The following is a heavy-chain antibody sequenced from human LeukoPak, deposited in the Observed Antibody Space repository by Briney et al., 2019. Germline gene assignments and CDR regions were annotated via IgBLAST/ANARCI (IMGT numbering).Heavy chain of an antibody. V-gene: IGHV4-39*07. CDR1: GGSISGSSYY. Sequence: PSETLSLTCTVSGGSISGSSYYWGWIRQPPGKGLEWIGSIYYSGSTYYNPSLKSRVTISVDTSKNQFSLKLSSVTAADTAVYYCARGSKSRSFGVVKVYNWFDPWGQGTLVTVSS. D-gene: IGHD3-3*01. CDR2: IYYSGST. CDR3: ARGSKSRSFGVVKVYNWFDP. J-gene: IGHJ5*02.